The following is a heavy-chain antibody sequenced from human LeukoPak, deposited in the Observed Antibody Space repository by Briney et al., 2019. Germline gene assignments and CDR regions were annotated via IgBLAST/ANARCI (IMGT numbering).Heavy chain of an antibody. D-gene: IGHD3-22*01. V-gene: IGHV4-38-2*01. CDR1: GYFISSGYY. Sequence: PSETLSLTCAVSGYFISSGYYRGWIRQPPGKGLEWIGSIYHSGSTYYNPSLKSRVTISVDTSKNHFSLKLSSVTAADTAVYYCVRGPRYDSSGYYYLFWGQGTLVTVSS. J-gene: IGHJ4*02. CDR3: VRGPRYDSSGYYYLF. CDR2: IYHSGST.